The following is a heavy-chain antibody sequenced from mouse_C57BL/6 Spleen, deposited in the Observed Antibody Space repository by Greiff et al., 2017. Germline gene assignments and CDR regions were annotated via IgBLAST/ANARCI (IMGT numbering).Heavy chain of an antibody. CDR1: GYTFTDYY. J-gene: IGHJ4*01. Sequence: VQLQQSGPVLVKPGASVKMSCKASGYTFTDYYMNWVKQSHGKSLEWIGVINPYNGGTSYNQKFKGKDTLTVDKSSSTAYMELNSLTSEDSAVYYCAKRGMSAMDYWGQGTSVTVSS. CDR3: AKRGMSAMDY. CDR2: INPYNGGT. V-gene: IGHV1-19*01.